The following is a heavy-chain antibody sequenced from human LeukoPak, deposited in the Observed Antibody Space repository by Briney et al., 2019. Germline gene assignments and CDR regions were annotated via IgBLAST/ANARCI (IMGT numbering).Heavy chain of an antibody. D-gene: IGHD3-9*01. Sequence: PSETLSLTCAVYGGSFSGYYWSWIRQPPGKGLEWIGEINHSGSTNYNPSLKSRVTISVDTSKNQFSLKLSSVTAADTAVYYCARDRYFIGFDYWGQGTLVTVSS. CDR2: INHSGST. V-gene: IGHV4-34*01. CDR1: GGSFSGYY. J-gene: IGHJ4*02. CDR3: ARDRYFIGFDY.